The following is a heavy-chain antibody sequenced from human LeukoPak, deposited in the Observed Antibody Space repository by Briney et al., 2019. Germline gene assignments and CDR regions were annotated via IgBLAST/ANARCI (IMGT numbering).Heavy chain of an antibody. CDR1: GFTFSESW. CDR2: LSLDGSDK. V-gene: IGHV3-7*03. J-gene: IGHJ4*02. D-gene: IGHD1-1*01. CDR3: AKGKRYPDY. Sequence: GGSLRLSCVVSGFTFSESWMSWVRQAPGKGLGWAASLSLDGSDKYYVDSVKGRFTISRDNAKNSLYLQMDSLRVEDTAVYYCAKGKRYPDYWGQGTLVTVSS.